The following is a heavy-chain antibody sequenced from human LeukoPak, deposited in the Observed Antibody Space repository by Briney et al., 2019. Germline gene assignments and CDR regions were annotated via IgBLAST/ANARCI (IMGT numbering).Heavy chain of an antibody. CDR3: AAMGSASD. CDR2: ISGSGAST. J-gene: IGHJ4*02. V-gene: IGHV3-23*01. CDR1: GFTLSTNA. D-gene: IGHD2-2*01. Sequence: GGSLRLSCLTSGFTLSTNAMSWVRQAPGKGLEWISGISGSGASTYYADSVKGRFTISRDDSRNTLYLQMNSLRGDDTAVYYCAAMGSASDWGQGTLVTVSS.